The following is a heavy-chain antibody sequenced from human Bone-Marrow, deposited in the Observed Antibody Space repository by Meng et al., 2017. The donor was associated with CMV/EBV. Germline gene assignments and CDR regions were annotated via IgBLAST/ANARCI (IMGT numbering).Heavy chain of an antibody. V-gene: IGHV1-18*01. CDR2: INSYNDEA. Sequence: ASVKVSCKASGYSFSNFGIAWVRQAPGQGLEWMGWINSYNDEAFYSHKLQDRLTMTMDTSTDTAYMELRGLRSDDTAVYYCARGGWGTYDFWSGYPIRDYGMDVWGQGTTVTVSS. CDR3: ARGGWGTYDFWSGYPIRDYGMDV. D-gene: IGHD3-3*01. CDR1: GYSFSNFG. J-gene: IGHJ6*02.